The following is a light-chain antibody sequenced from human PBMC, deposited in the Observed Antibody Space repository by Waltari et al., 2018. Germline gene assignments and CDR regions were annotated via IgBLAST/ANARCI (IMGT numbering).Light chain of an antibody. Sequence: QSALTQPRSVSGSPGQSVTISCTGTSSDVGGYHSFPWYQQHPGKPPKLMLYDVSKRPSGVPDRFSGSKSGNTASLTISGLQAEDEADYYCCSYAGSYTHVVFGGGTKLTVL. V-gene: IGLV2-11*01. CDR2: DVS. CDR3: CSYAGSYTHVV. CDR1: SSDVGGYHS. J-gene: IGLJ2*01.